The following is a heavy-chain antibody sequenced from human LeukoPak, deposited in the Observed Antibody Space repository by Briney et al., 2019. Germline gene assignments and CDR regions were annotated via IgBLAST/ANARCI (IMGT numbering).Heavy chain of an antibody. J-gene: IGHJ4*02. D-gene: IGHD3-22*01. V-gene: IGHV4-39*07. CDR2: MYYSGRT. CDR1: GGSMSSISYY. CDR3: ASSTYYYDSSGSSAY. Sequence: AETLSLMCSVCGGSMSSISYYWGWIPRPRGKGLEGIGGMYYSGRTYYNPSLKSRVTISVDTSKNQFSLKLSSVTAADTAVYYCASSTYYYDSSGSSAYWGQGTLVIVSS.